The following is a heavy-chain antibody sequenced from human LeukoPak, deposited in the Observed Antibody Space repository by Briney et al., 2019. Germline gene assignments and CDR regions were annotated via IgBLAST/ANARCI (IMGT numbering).Heavy chain of an antibody. V-gene: IGHV3-7*03. CDR1: GFTFSSYW. CDR3: AREVAKTYYYDSSGYRRRYFQH. Sequence: GGSLRLSCAASGFTFSSYWMSWVRQAPGKGLEWVANIKQDGSEKYYVDSVKGRFTISRDNAKNSLYRQMNSLRAEDTAVYYCAREVAKTYYYDSSGYRRRYFQHWGQGTLVTVSS. D-gene: IGHD3-22*01. CDR2: IKQDGSEK. J-gene: IGHJ1*01.